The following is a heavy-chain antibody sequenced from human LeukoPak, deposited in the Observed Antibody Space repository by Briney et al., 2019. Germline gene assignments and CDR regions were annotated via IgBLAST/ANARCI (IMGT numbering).Heavy chain of an antibody. CDR1: GGSISSGSYY. D-gene: IGHD3-22*01. V-gene: IGHV4-61*02. Sequence: SETLSLTCTVSGGSISSGSYYWSWIRQPAGKGLEWIGRIYTSGSTNYNPSLKSRVTISVDTSKNQFSLKLSSVTAADTAVYYCARVSYYDSSGYSGPYFDYWGQGTLVTVSS. CDR2: IYTSGST. CDR3: ARVSYYDSSGYSGPYFDY. J-gene: IGHJ4*02.